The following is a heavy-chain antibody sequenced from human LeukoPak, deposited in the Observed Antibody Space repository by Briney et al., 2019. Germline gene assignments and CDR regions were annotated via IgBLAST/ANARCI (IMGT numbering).Heavy chain of an antibody. CDR2: IVYDGSNK. CDR3: ARYYGSGRGYYGMDV. J-gene: IGHJ6*02. D-gene: IGHD3-10*01. Sequence: GGSLRLSCAASGFTVSTNYMSWVRQAPGKGLEWVALIVYDGSNKYDESSKHYADSVKGRFTISRDNSKNTLYLQLNSLRAEDTAVYYCARYYGSGRGYYGMDVWGQGTTVTVSS. V-gene: IGHV3-30*03. CDR1: GFTVSTNY.